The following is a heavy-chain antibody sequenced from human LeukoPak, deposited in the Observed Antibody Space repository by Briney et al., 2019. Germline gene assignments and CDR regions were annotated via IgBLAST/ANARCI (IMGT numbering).Heavy chain of an antibody. CDR1: GYTFTSYA. Sequence: ASVKVSCKASGYTFTSYAMNWVRQAPGQGLEWMGWINTNTGNPTYAQGFTGRFVFSLDTSVSTAYLQISSLKAEDTAVYYCARDPVEQWLADQGAPGDAFDIWGQGTMVTVSS. CDR2: INTNTGNP. D-gene: IGHD6-19*01. CDR3: ARDPVEQWLADQGAPGDAFDI. V-gene: IGHV7-4-1*02. J-gene: IGHJ3*02.